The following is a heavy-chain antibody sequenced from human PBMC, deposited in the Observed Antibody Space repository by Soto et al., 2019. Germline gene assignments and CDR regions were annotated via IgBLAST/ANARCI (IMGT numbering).Heavy chain of an antibody. CDR3: ARGGLLWFGDPRYYYYGMDV. CDR2: IIPIFGTA. D-gene: IGHD3-10*01. Sequence: SVKVSCKASGGTFSSYAISWVRQAPGQGLEWMGGIIPIFGTANYAQKFQGRVTITADESTSTAYMELSSLRSEDTAVYYCARGGLLWFGDPRYYYYGMDVWSQGTTVTVSS. CDR1: GGTFSSYA. J-gene: IGHJ6*02. V-gene: IGHV1-69*13.